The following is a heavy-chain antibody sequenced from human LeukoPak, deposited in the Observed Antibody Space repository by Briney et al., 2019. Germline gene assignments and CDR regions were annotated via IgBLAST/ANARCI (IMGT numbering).Heavy chain of an antibody. J-gene: IGHJ4*02. CDR1: GFSFSNYA. V-gene: IGHV3-23*01. CDR2: ISSSGGNT. CDR3: ALYGPGGVY. Sequence: GGSLRLSCAASGFSFSNYAMTWVRQAPGKGLEWVSSISSSGGNTYDAASVKGRFTISRDNSKNTLYVQMNSLRAEDTAVYYCALYGPGGVYWGQGTLVTVSS. D-gene: IGHD3-10*01.